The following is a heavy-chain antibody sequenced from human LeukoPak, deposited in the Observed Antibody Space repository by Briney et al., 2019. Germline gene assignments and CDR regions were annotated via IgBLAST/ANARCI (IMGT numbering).Heavy chain of an antibody. D-gene: IGHD3-16*01. V-gene: IGHV3-23*01. J-gene: IGHJ4*02. CDR3: ARAMSTFGGVRNYFDS. Sequence: GGSLRLSCAASGFTFSSYAMSWVRQAPGKGLEWVSAFSGSGGSTYYADSVKGRFRISRDNAKSSLDLEMNSLRAEDTAVYYCARAMSTFGGVRNYFDSWGQGTLVTVSS. CDR1: GFTFSSYA. CDR2: FSGSGGST.